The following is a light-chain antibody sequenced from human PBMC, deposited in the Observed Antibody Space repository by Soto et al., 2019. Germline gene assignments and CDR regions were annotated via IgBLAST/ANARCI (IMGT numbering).Light chain of an antibody. V-gene: IGLV2-14*03. CDR3: TSYRSSTLFV. CDR1: SSDVGTYNY. CDR2: DVT. J-gene: IGLJ1*01. Sequence: QSALTQPASVSGSPGQSIAISCTGSSSDVGTYNYVYWYQQHPGKAPKLMIYDVTNRPSGVSSRFSGSKSGNTASLTISGLQAEDEADYYCTSYRSSTLFVFGTGTKLTVL.